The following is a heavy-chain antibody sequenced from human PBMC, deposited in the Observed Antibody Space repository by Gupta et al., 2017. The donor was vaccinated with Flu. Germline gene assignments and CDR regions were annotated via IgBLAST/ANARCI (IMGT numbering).Heavy chain of an antibody. J-gene: IGHJ4*02. CDR3: ARGHWDS. V-gene: IGHV3-48*03. CDR2: ISRTWVS. CDR1: GFTFSYAE. Sequence: EVQLVESGGSLVPLGGSLSPSCAASGFTFSYAEFSWVRVAPGQGLEWVSHISRTWVSYHTDSVRGRFSISRDDSKNSVSLKMSDLRADYTAVDYCARGHWDSWDQGTLVTVSS.